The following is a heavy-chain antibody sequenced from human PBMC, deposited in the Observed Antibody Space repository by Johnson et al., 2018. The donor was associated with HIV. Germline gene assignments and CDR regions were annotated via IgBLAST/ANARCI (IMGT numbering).Heavy chain of an antibody. J-gene: IGHJ3*02. CDR3: ARDQSEVDAFDI. CDR1: GFTFSHYY. V-gene: IGHV3-11*04. Sequence: QVLLVESGGGLVKPGGSLRLSCAASGFTFSHYYMSWLRQAPGKGLEWVSYISSIGSTIYYAVSLNGRFTISRDNAKNSLYLQMHSLRAEDTAVYYCARDQSEVDAFDIWGQGTMVTVSS. CDR2: ISSIGSTI.